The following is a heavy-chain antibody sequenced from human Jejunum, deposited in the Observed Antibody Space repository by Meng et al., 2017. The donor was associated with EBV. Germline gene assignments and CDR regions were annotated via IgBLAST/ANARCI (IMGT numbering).Heavy chain of an antibody. V-gene: IGHV2-5*01. CDR2: IYWNDER. D-gene: IGHD1-26*01. J-gene: IGHJ3*01. Sequence: QITFKESRPTLVKPIHPLTLTCTFSGFSLTTSGAGVGWIRQPPGKAPEWLAVIYWNDERLYSPSLKNRLTITKDTSKNQVVLTMTNMNPVDTATYYCAHRRGADATGGAFDFWGQGTMVTVSS. CDR1: GFSLTTSGAG. CDR3: AHRRGADATGGAFDF.